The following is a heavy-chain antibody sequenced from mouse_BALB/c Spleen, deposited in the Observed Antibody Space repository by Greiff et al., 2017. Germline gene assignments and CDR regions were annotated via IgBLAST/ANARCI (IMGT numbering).Heavy chain of an antibody. D-gene: IGHD2-14*01. CDR1: GFTFSSYG. CDR2: ISSGGSYT. Sequence: DVKLVESGGDLVKPGGSLKLSCAASGFTFSSYGMSWVRQTPDKRLEWVATISSGGSYTYYPDSVKGRFTISRDNAKNTLYLQMSSLKSEDTAMYYCARHNRSYAMDYWGQGTSVTVSS. V-gene: IGHV5-6*02. CDR3: ARHNRSYAMDY. J-gene: IGHJ4*01.